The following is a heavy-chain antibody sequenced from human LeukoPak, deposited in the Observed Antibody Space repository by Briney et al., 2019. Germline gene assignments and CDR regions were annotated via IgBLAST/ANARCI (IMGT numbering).Heavy chain of an antibody. J-gene: IGHJ4*02. CDR3: ARVGLWFGELSYDY. D-gene: IGHD3-10*01. CDR2: IYHSGST. Sequence: SETLSLTCAVSGYSISSGYYWGWIRQPPGKGLEWIGSIYHSGSTYYNPSLKSRVTISVDTSKNQFSLKLSSVTAADTAVYYCARVGLWFGELSYDYWGQGTLVTVSS. CDR1: GYSISSGYY. V-gene: IGHV4-38-2*01.